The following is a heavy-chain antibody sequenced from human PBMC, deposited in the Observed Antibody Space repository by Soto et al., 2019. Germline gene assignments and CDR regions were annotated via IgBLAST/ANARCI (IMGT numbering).Heavy chain of an antibody. V-gene: IGHV1-18*01. Sequence: QVQLVQSGDEVKKPGASVKVSCKASGYIFVNYGIGWVRQAPGQGLEWMGWISPYNGNTHSATKVQGRLTMTTDTSTRTAYMDLGSLTSDDTAVYYCVMVDNYVTPTPQDAWGQGTTVTVSS. D-gene: IGHD3-16*01. J-gene: IGHJ6*02. CDR2: ISPYNGNT. CDR1: GYIFVNYG. CDR3: VMVDNYVTPTPQDA.